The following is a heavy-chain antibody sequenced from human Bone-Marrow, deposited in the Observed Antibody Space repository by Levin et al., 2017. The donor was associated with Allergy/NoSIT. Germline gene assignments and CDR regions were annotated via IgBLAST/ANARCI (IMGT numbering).Heavy chain of an antibody. CDR1: GFTLSKYG. Sequence: LSLTCAASGFTLSKYGMHWVRQAPGKGLEWVAVISYGGTNKFYGDSVKGRFTISRDSSKNTMYLQMNSLRADDTAVYYCARRPEGNGFDIWGQGTTVTVSS. V-gene: IGHV3-30*03. D-gene: IGHD1-14*01. CDR2: ISYGGTNK. CDR3: ARRPEGNGFDI. J-gene: IGHJ3*02.